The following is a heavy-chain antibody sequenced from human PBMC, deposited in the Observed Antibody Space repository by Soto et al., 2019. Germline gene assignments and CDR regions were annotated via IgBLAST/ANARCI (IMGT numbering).Heavy chain of an antibody. V-gene: IGHV3-23*01. J-gene: IGHJ2*01. CDR1: GFTFSDYA. D-gene: IGHD1-1*01. CDR2: ISGSGGHT. CDR3: AKDRRRTPTSYWYFDL. Sequence: EVQLLESGGGLVQPGGSLRLSCAASGFTFSDYAMNWVRQVPGKGLEWVSAISGSGGHTYYADSVKGRVTISRDNSKNTLYLQINSLRAEDTAVYFCAKDRRRTPTSYWYFDLWGRGTLVTVSS.